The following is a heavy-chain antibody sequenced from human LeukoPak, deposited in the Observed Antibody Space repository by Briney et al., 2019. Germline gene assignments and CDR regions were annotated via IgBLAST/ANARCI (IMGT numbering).Heavy chain of an antibody. CDR2: ISGSGGST. V-gene: IGHV3-23*01. CDR3: ANGWSPDY. Sequence: SGGSLRLSCAASRFTFSSYAMSWVRQAPGKGLEWVSGISGSGGSTYYADSVKGRFTIFRDNSKNTLYLQMNSLRAEDTAVYHCANGWSPDYWGRGTLVTVSS. CDR1: RFTFSSYA. J-gene: IGHJ4*02. D-gene: IGHD2-15*01.